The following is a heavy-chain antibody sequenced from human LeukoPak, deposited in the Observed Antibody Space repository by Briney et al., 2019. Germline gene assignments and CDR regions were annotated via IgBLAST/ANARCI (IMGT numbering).Heavy chain of an antibody. CDR2: ISAYNGNT. Sequence: ASVKVSCKASGYTFTSYGISWVRQAPGQGLEWMGWISAYNGNTNYAQKLQGRVTMTTDTSTSTAYMELRSLRSDDTAVYYRAREVYDILTGYYGYYYYGMDVWGKGTTVTVSS. D-gene: IGHD3-9*01. CDR3: AREVYDILTGYYGYYYYGMDV. J-gene: IGHJ6*04. V-gene: IGHV1-18*04. CDR1: GYTFTSYG.